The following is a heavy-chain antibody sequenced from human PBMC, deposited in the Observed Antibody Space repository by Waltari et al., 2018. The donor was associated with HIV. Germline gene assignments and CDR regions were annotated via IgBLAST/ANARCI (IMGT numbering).Heavy chain of an antibody. J-gene: IGHJ3*02. V-gene: IGHV3-21*01. D-gene: IGHD3-3*01. CDR2: ISSSSSYI. CDR1: GFTFSSYS. Sequence: EVQLVESGGGLVKPGGSLRLSCAASGFTFSSYSMNWLRQAPGKGLEWVSSISSSSSYIYYADSVKGRFTISRDNAKNSLYLQMNSLRAEDTAVYYCARDTSFWSSPDLDAFDIWGQGTMVTVSS. CDR3: ARDTSFWSSPDLDAFDI.